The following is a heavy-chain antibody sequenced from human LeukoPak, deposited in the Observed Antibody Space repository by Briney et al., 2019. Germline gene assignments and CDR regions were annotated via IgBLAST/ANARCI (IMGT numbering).Heavy chain of an antibody. CDR3: ARDFSRVWSAAAGRFDP. J-gene: IGHJ5*02. V-gene: IGHV4-30-4*01. Sequence: PSQTLSLTCTVSGGSISSGDYYWSWIRQPPGKGLEWIGYIYYSGSTYYNPSLKSRVTISVGTSKNQFSLKLSSVTAADTAVYYCARDFSRVWSAAAGRFDPWGQGTLVTVSS. CDR1: GGSISSGDYY. CDR2: IYYSGST. D-gene: IGHD6-13*01.